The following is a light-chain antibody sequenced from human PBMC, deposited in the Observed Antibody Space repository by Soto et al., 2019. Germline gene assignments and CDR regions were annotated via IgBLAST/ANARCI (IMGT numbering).Light chain of an antibody. V-gene: IGLV8-61*01. CDR2: SGD. CDR3: VLYMKGDIRV. J-gene: IGLJ2*01. CDR1: SGSVSSRYY. Sequence: QTVVTQEASLSVSPGGTVTLTCGSTSGSVSSRYYPSWYRQDPGQPPRTLIYSGDIRSSGVPDRCSGSILGSKAALTITGAQADDESVYYCVLYMKGDIRVFGGGTKLTVL.